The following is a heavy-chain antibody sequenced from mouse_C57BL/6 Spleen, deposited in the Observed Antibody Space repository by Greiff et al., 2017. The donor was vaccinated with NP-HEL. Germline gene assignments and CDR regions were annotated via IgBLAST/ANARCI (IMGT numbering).Heavy chain of an antibody. CDR3: ARKRYDHAMDY. V-gene: IGHV5-17*01. CDR1: GFTFSDYG. CDR2: ISSGSSTI. D-gene: IGHD2-3*01. J-gene: IGHJ4*01. Sequence: EVQLQESGGGLVKPGGSLKLSCAASGFTFSDYGMHWVRQAPEKGLEWVAYISSGSSTIYYADTVKGRFTISRDNAKNTLFLQMTSLRSEDTAMYYCARKRYDHAMDYWGQGTSVTVSS.